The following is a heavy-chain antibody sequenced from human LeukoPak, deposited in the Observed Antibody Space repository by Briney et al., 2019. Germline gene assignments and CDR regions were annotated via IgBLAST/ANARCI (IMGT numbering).Heavy chain of an antibody. CDR2: IYPGDSDT. CDR3: ARHAVEYSSSWNWFDP. J-gene: IGHJ5*02. CDR1: GYSFTSYW. Sequence: GESLKISCKGSGYSFTSYWIGWVRQMPGKGLEWMGIIYPGDSDTRYSPSFQGQVTISADKSISTAYLQWSSLKASDTAMYYCARHAVEYSSSWNWFDPWGQGTLVTVSS. V-gene: IGHV5-51*01. D-gene: IGHD6-13*01.